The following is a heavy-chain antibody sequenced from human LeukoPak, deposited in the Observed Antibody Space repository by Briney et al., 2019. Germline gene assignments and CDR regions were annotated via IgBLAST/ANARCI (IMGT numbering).Heavy chain of an antibody. CDR2: IYHSGST. Sequence: SGTLSLTCVVSGGSISSSNWWSWVRPPPGKGLEWIGEIYHSGSTNYNPSLESRVSISLDKSKNQFSLRVTAVTAADTAVYYCARDLRRVGATKYFDSWGQGTLVTVSS. D-gene: IGHD1-26*01. CDR1: GGSISSSNW. V-gene: IGHV4-4*02. CDR3: ARDLRRVGATKYFDS. J-gene: IGHJ4*02.